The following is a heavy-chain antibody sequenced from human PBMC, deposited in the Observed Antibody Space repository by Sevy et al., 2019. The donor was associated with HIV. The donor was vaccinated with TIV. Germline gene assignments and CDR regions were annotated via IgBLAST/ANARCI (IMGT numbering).Heavy chain of an antibody. J-gene: IGHJ4*02. CDR1: GFTFSSYG. V-gene: IGHV3-30*18. D-gene: IGHD4-17*01. CDR2: ISYDGSNK. Sequence: GGSLRLSCAASGFTFSSYGIHWVRQAPGKGLEWVAVISYDGSNKYYADSVKGRFTISRDNSKNTLYLQMNSLRAEDTAVYYCAKDRTDYGDYVDYWGQGTLVTVSS. CDR3: AKDRTDYGDYVDY.